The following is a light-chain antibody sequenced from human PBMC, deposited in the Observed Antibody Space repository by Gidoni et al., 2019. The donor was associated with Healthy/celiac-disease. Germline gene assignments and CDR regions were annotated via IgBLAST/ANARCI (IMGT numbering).Light chain of an antibody. CDR3: QQYNNWPPWT. Sequence: EIVMTPSPAPLSVSPGERATLSCRASQSVSSNLAWYQQKPGQAPRLLIYGASTRATGIPARFSGSGSGTEFTLTISSLQSEDFAVYYCQQYNNWPPWTFXXXTKVEIK. J-gene: IGKJ1*01. CDR2: GAS. CDR1: QSVSSN. V-gene: IGKV3-15*01.